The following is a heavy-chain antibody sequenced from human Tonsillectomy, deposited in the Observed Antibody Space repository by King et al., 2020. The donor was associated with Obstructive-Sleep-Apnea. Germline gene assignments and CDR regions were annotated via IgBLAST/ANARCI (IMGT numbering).Heavy chain of an antibody. J-gene: IGHJ6*02. CDR3: ARGFSSSWYEYYYYYGMDV. CDR1: GGSFSGYY. Sequence: VQLQQWGAGLLKPSETLSLTCAVYGGSFSGYYWSWIRQPPGKGLEWIGEINHSGSTNYNPSLKSRVTISVDTSKNQFSLKLSSVTAADTAVYYCARGFSSSWYEYYYYYGMDVWGQGTTVTVSS. V-gene: IGHV4-34*01. CDR2: INHSGST. D-gene: IGHD6-13*01.